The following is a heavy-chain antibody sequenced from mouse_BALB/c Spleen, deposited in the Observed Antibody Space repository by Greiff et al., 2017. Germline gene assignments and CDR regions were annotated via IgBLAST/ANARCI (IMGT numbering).Heavy chain of an antibody. V-gene: IGHV1-80*01. Sequence: QVQLKQSGAELVRPGSSVKISCKASGYAFSSYWMNWVKQRPGQGLEWIGQIYPGDGDTNYNGKFKGKATLTADKSSSTAYMQLSSLTSEDSAVYFCARRITTVDFDVWGAGTTVTVSS. D-gene: IGHD1-1*01. CDR1: GYAFSSYW. J-gene: IGHJ1*01. CDR3: ARRITTVDFDV. CDR2: IYPGDGDT.